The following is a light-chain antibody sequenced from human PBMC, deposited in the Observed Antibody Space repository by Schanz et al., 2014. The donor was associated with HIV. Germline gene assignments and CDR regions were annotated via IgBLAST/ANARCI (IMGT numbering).Light chain of an antibody. CDR1: QGISSY. J-gene: IGKJ2*01. Sequence: IQMTQSPSSLSASTGDRVTITCRASQGISSYLAWYQQKPGKAPKLLIYLASSLQGGVPSRFSGSASGTEFTLTISSLQSEDFAVYYCQQYNNWPMYTFGQGAKLEIK. CDR2: LAS. V-gene: IGKV1-8*01. CDR3: QQYNNWPMYT.